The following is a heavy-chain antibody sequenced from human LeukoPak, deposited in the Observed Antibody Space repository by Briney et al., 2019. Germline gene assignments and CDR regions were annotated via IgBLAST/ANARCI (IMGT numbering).Heavy chain of an antibody. CDR3: ATGYCSRGSCYPWFDP. V-gene: IGHV1-46*01. CDR1: GYTFTSYY. J-gene: IGHJ5*02. Sequence: ASVKVSCKASGYTFTSYYMHWVRQAPGQGLEWMGIINPSGGSTSYAQKFQGRVTMTRDSSTSTVYMELSSLRSEDTAVYYCATGYCSRGSCYPWFDPWGQGTLVTVSS. CDR2: INPSGGST. D-gene: IGHD2-15*01.